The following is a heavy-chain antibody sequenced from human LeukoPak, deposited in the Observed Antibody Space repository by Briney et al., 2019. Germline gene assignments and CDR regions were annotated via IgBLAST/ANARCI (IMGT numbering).Heavy chain of an antibody. D-gene: IGHD4-17*01. CDR1: GFTFSSHG. J-gene: IGHJ4*02. CDR3: AKSATTVTSNFEY. V-gene: IGHV3-23*01. CDR2: ISGSGGGT. Sequence: PGGSLRLSCAASGFTFSSHGMSWVRQAPGKGLEWVSGISGSGGGTLYADSVRGRFTISRDNSKNTVYLQMNSLRAEDTAVYYCAKSATTVTSNFEYWGQGTLVTVSS.